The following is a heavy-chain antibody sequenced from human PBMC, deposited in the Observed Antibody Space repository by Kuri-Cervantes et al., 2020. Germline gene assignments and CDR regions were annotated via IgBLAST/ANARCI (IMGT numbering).Heavy chain of an antibody. CDR1: GGSVSSGSYY. CDR2: IYYSGST. J-gene: IGHJ4*01. D-gene: IGHD5-18*01. CDR3: ARARIQLWLRYFDY. V-gene: IGHV4-61*01. Sequence: GSLRLSCTVSGGSVSSGSYYWSWIRQPPGKGLEWIGYIYYSGSTNYNPSLKSRVTISVDTSKNQFSLKLSSVTAADTAVYYCARARIQLWLRYFDYWGHGTLVTVSS.